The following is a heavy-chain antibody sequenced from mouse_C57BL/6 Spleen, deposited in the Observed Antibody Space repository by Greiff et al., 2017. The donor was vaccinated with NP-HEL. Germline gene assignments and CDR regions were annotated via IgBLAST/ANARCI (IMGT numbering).Heavy chain of an antibody. D-gene: IGHD1-1*01. CDR2: IWSGGST. Sequence: VKLVESGPGLVQPSQSLSITCTVSGFSLTSYGVHWVRQSPGKGLEWLGVIWSGGSTDYNAAFISRLSISKDNSKSQVFFKMNSLQADDTAIYYCARNDYGSSYWAMDYWGQGTSVTVSS. CDR1: GFSLTSYG. J-gene: IGHJ4*01. V-gene: IGHV2-2*01. CDR3: ARNDYGSSYWAMDY.